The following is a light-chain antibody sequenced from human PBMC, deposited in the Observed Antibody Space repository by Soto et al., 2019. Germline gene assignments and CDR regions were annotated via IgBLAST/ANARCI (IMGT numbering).Light chain of an antibody. CDR2: EVS. J-gene: IGLJ2*01. CDR1: SSDVGDYDY. Sequence: QSVLTQPPSASGSPGQSVTISCTGTSSDVGDYDYVSWYQQHPGKAPKLMIYEVSKRPSGVPDRFSGSKSGNTASLTVSGLQNEDEADYYCSSYGGFNNVLFGGGTKLTVL. V-gene: IGLV2-8*01. CDR3: SSYGGFNNVL.